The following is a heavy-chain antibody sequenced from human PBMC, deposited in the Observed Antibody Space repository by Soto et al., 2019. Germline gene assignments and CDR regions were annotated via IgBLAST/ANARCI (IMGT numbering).Heavy chain of an antibody. CDR2: INESGST. CDR1: GQSFSGHS. J-gene: IGHJ4*02. D-gene: IGHD1-1*01. V-gene: IGHV4-34*01. CDR3: ARGSGIVALPGELEGDNYDY. Sequence: QVQLQPWGAGLVKPSETLSLSCAVYGQSFSGHSWAWLRQPPGKGLVWLGDINESGSTYYNPYLKTRVTISTDTSKHQVSLKLRSGSDADTAAECRARGSGIVALPGELEGDNYDYWGQGTLGNVSS.